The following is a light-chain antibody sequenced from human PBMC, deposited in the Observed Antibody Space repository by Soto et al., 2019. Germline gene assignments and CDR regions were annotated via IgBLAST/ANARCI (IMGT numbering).Light chain of an antibody. CDR1: SSDVGSYNR. CDR2: EVS. Sequence: QSALTQPASVSGSPGQSITISCTGTSSDVGSYNRVSWYQQHPGKAPKLMIYEVSKRPSGVSNRFSGSKSGSTASLTISGLQAEDEADYYCCSYAGTSTLYVFGTGTKDTVL. V-gene: IGLV2-23*02. CDR3: CSYAGTSTLYV. J-gene: IGLJ1*01.